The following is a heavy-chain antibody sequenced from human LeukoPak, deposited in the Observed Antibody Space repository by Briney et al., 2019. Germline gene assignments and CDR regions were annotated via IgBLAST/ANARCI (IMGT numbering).Heavy chain of an antibody. V-gene: IGHV4-34*01. Sequence: SETLSLTCAVYGGSFSGYYWSGTRQVPGKGLEWIGEINHSGSTNYNPSLKSRVTISVDTSKNQFSLKPSSVAAADTAVYYCARVRLYGSGSYYNGRTPLDYWGQGTLVTVSS. J-gene: IGHJ4*02. D-gene: IGHD3-10*01. CDR2: INHSGST. CDR1: GGSFSGYY. CDR3: ARVRLYGSGSYYNGRTPLDY.